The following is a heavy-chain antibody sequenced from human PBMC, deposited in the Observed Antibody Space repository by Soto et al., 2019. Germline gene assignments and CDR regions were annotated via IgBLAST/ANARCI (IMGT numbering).Heavy chain of an antibody. CDR2: ISYDGSNK. D-gene: IGHD3-22*01. CDR3: AKGGYDSRAYYGFHX. CDR1: GFTFSSCG. J-gene: IGHJ4*02. V-gene: IGHV3-30*18. Sequence: GGSLRLSFAASGFTFSSCGMHWVRKAPGKGLEGVSFISYDGSNKYYADSVKGRFTISIDNSKNTLYLQMNSRKAEETAVYYCAKGGYDSRAYYGFHXWGQATLVTVSX.